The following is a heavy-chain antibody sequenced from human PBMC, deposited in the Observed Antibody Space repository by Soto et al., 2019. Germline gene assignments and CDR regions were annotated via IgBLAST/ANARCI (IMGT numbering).Heavy chain of an antibody. CDR1: GFTFSSYA. D-gene: IGHD6-19*01. Sequence: GGSLRLSCAASGFTFSSYAMSWVRQAPGKGLEWVSAISGSGGSTYYADSVKGRFTTSRDNSKNTLYLQMNSLRAEDTAVYYCAKDQGRGIALPYSSGRPTKRPDYWGQGTLVTVSS. J-gene: IGHJ4*02. V-gene: IGHV3-23*01. CDR2: ISGSGGST. CDR3: AKDQGRGIALPYSSGRPTKRPDY.